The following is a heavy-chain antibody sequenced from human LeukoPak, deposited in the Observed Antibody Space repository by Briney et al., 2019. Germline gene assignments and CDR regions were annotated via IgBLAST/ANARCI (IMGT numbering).Heavy chain of an antibody. V-gene: IGHV3-9*03. CDR1: GFSFDDYG. CDR2: ISWNSLTI. J-gene: IGHJ6*03. D-gene: IGHD2-2*01. CDR3: AKDQGPAARGYMDV. Sequence: GGSLRLSCAGSGFSFDDYGMNWVRLAPGKGLEWVSGISWNSLTIAYAESVKGRFTISRDNAKNSLYLQMNSLRVEDMALYYCAKDQGPAARGYMDVWGKGITVIVSS.